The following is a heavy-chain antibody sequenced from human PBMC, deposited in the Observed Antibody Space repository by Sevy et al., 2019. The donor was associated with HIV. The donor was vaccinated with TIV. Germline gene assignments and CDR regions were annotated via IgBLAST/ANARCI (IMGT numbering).Heavy chain of an antibody. V-gene: IGHV4-61*01. J-gene: IGHJ4*02. CDR2: LFYSGST. CDR3: ARCRSPYGDYATGSFDY. D-gene: IGHD4-17*01. Sequence: SETLSLTCTVSGGSVSTDSYYWSWVRQPPGKGLEWIGYLFYSGSTNYNPSLKSRVPISLDTSKNQFYLKLSSVTAADTAVYYCARCRSPYGDYATGSFDYWGQGALVTVSS. CDR1: GGSVSTDSYY.